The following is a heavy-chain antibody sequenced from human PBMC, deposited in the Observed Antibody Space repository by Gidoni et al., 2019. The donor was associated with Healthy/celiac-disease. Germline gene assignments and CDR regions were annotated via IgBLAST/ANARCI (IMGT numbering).Heavy chain of an antibody. CDR2: ISGSGGST. V-gene: IGHV3-23*01. D-gene: IGHD3-22*01. CDR1: GSTFSRYA. J-gene: IGHJ3*02. CDR3: AKDGTGFRYGGYYDGDDAFDI. Sequence: EVQLLESGGGLVQPRGSLRLSCAASGSTFSRYAMSCVRQAPGKGLEWVSAISGSGGSTYYADAVKGRFTISRDNSKNTLYLQMNSLRAEDTAVYYCAKDGTGFRYGGYYDGDDAFDIWGQGTMVTVSS.